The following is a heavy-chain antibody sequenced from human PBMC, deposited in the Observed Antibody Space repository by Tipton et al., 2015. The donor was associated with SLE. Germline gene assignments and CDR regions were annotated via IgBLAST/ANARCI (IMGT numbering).Heavy chain of an antibody. CDR3: AGSLEWLSGPGYMDV. V-gene: IGHV1-2*02. D-gene: IGHD3-3*01. Sequence: QSGPEVKKPGASVKVSCKASGYTFTGYYMHWVRQAPGQGLEWMGWINPNSGGTNYAQKFQGRVTMTRDTSISTAYMELSRLRSDDTAVYYCAGSLEWLSGPGYMDVWGKGTTVTVSS. J-gene: IGHJ6*03. CDR2: INPNSGGT. CDR1: GYTFTGYY.